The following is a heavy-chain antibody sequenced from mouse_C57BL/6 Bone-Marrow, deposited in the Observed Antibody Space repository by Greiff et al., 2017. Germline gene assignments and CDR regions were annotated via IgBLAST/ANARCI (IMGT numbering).Heavy chain of an antibody. CDR1: EYEFPSHD. CDR2: INSDGGST. Sequence: EVQGVESGGGLVQPGESLTLSCESNEYEFPSHDMSWVRKTPDKRLELVAAINSDGGSTYYPDTMERRFIIARDNTKKNLYRKMSSLRSEDTALYYCARQGSSGDWYFDVWGTGTTVTVSS. D-gene: IGHD3-2*02. V-gene: IGHV5-2*01. J-gene: IGHJ1*03. CDR3: ARQGSSGDWYFDV.